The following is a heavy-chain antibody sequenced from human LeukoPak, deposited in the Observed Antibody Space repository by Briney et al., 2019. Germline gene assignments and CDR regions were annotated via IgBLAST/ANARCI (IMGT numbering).Heavy chain of an antibody. J-gene: IGHJ4*02. CDR2: IYYSGST. D-gene: IGHD2-2*01. V-gene: IGHV4-59*01. CDR3: ARDLGYCSSNSCYGFDY. CDR1: GGSISSYY. Sequence: SETLSLTCTVSGGSISSYYWRWIRQPPGKGLEWIGYIYYSGSTNYNPSLKSRVTISVDTSKNQFSLKLNSVTAADTAVYYCARDLGYCSSNSCYGFDYWGQGTLVTVSS.